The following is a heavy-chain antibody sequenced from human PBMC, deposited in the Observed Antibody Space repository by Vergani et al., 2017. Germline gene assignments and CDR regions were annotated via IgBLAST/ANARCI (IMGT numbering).Heavy chain of an antibody. CDR2: IYPGDSDT. CDR3: ARQGGRGDIVVVPAAIYDAFDI. J-gene: IGHJ3*02. D-gene: IGHD2-2*01. V-gene: IGHV5-51*01. Sequence: EVQLVQSGAEVKKPGESLRISCKGSGYSFTSYWISWVRQMPGKGLEWMGIIYPGDSDTRYSPSFQGQVTISADKSISTAYLQWSSLKASDTAMYYCARQGGRGDIVVVPAAIYDAFDIWGQGTMVTVSS. CDR1: GYSFTSYW.